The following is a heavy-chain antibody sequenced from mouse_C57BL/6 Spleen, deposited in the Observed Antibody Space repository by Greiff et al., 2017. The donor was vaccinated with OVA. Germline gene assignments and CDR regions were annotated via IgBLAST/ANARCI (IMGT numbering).Heavy chain of an antibody. CDR2: INYDGSST. CDR3: ARERGTTVSYAMDY. Sequence: EVKVVESEGGLVQPGSSMKLSCTASGFTFSDYYMAWVRQVPEKGLEWVANINYDGSSTYYLDSLKSRFIISRDNAKNILYLQMSSLKSEDTATYYCARERGTTVSYAMDYWGQGTSVTVSS. J-gene: IGHJ4*01. D-gene: IGHD1-1*01. CDR1: GFTFSDYY. V-gene: IGHV5-16*01.